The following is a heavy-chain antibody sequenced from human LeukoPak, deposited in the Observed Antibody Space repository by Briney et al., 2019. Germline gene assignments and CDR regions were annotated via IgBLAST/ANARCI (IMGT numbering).Heavy chain of an antibody. D-gene: IGHD5-12*01. CDR1: GDSISSSDYY. V-gene: IGHV4-39*07. CDR2: INHSGST. CDR3: ARGRWLRFSRTFDY. Sequence: SETLSLTCTVSGDSISSSDYYWGWIRQPPGKGLEWIGEINHSGSTNYNPSLKSRVTISVDTSKNQFSLKLSSVTAADTAVYYCARGRWLRFSRTFDYWGQGTLVTVSS. J-gene: IGHJ4*02.